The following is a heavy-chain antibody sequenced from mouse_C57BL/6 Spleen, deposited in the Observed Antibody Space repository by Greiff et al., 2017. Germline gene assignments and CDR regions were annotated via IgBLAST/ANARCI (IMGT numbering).Heavy chain of an antibody. J-gene: IGHJ4*01. V-gene: IGHV7-3*01. CDR2: IRNKANGYTT. CDR1: GFTFTAYY. CDR3: GRRDYDYDGAMDY. D-gene: IGHD2-4*01. Sequence: EVQGVESGGGLVQPGGSLSLSCAASGFTFTAYYMSWVRQPPGKALEWLGFIRNKANGYTTEYSASVKGRFTISRDNSQSILYLQMNALRAEDSATYYCGRRDYDYDGAMDYWGQGTSVTVSS.